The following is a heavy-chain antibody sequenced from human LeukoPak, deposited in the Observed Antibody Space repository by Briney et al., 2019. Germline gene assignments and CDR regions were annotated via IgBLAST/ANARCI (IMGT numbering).Heavy chain of an antibody. Sequence: PAGSLRLSCAASGFTFSSYGMHWVRQPPGKGLEWVAVISYDGSNKYYADTVKGRFTISRDNSKNTLYLQMNRLRAEDTAVYYCANLDSSGYYPLDYWGQGTLVTVSS. CDR3: ANLDSSGYYPLDY. D-gene: IGHD3-22*01. V-gene: IGHV3-30*18. CDR1: GFTFSSYG. CDR2: ISYDGSNK. J-gene: IGHJ4*02.